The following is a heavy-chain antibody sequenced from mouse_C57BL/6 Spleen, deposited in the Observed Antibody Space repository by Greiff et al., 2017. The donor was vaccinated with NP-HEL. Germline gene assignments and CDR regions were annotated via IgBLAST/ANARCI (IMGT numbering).Heavy chain of an antibody. V-gene: IGHV1-55*01. D-gene: IGHD1-1*01. CDR1: GYTFTSYW. Sequence: QVQLQQPGAELVKPGASVKMSCKASGYTFTSYWITWVKQRPGQGLEWIGDIYPGSGSTNYNEKFKSKATLTVDTSSSTAYMQLSSLTSEDSAVYDCARGDYGSPYYYAMDYWGQGTSVTVSS. J-gene: IGHJ4*01. CDR2: IYPGSGST. CDR3: ARGDYGSPYYYAMDY.